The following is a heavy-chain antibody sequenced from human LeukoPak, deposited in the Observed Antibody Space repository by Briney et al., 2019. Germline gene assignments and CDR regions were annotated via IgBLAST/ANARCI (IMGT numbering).Heavy chain of an antibody. CDR3: AGRSSRGYYYMDV. CDR1: GGSFSGYY. J-gene: IGHJ6*03. D-gene: IGHD2-2*01. V-gene: IGHV4-34*01. CDR2: INHSGST. Sequence: PSETLSLTCAVYGGSFSGYYWSWIRQPPGKGLEWIGEINHSGSTNYNPSLKSRVTISVDTSKNQFSLKPSSVTAADTAVYYCAGRSSRGYYYMDVWGKGTTVTVSS.